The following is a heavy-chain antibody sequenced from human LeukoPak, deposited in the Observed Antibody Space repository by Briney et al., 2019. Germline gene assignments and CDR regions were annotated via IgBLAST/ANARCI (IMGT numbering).Heavy chain of an antibody. CDR3: AREYNSGPKQTDAFDI. D-gene: IGHD3-22*01. CDR1: GFTLSNHW. Sequence: GGSLRLSCAASGFTLSNHWMHWVRQVPGKGLVWVSRISGDEIWTSYADSVKGRFIISRDNAKDTPYLQMNSLRTEDTAVYYCAREYNSGPKQTDAFDIWGQGTMVTVSS. V-gene: IGHV3-74*01. CDR2: ISGDEIWT. J-gene: IGHJ3*02.